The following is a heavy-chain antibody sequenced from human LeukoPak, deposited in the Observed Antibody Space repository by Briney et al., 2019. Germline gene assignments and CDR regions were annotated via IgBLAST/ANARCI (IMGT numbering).Heavy chain of an antibody. D-gene: IGHD6-19*01. Sequence: VASVTLSCTASGYTFTSYGISWVRQAPGQGLEWMGWISTYNGNANYVQKLQGRVTMTTETSTNTAYMELRSLRSDDTAVYYCARNSSDWYGYMDVWGKGTTVTVSS. J-gene: IGHJ6*04. CDR3: ARNSSDWYGYMDV. CDR1: GYTFTSYG. V-gene: IGHV1-18*01. CDR2: ISTYNGNA.